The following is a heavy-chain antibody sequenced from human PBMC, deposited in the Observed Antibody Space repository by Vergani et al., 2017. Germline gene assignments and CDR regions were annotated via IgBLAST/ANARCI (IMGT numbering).Heavy chain of an antibody. V-gene: IGHV4-30-4*08. CDR2: IYYSGST. Sequence: QVQLQESGPGLVKPSQTLSLTCTVSGGSISSGDYYWSWIRQPPGKGLEWIGYIYYSGSTYYNPSLKSRVTISVGTSKNQFSLKLSSVTAADTAVYYCARVGVVRGVSYYYYYYGMDVWGQXP. J-gene: IGHJ6*02. CDR3: ARVGVVRGVSYYYYYYGMDV. D-gene: IGHD3-10*01. CDR1: GGSISSGDYY.